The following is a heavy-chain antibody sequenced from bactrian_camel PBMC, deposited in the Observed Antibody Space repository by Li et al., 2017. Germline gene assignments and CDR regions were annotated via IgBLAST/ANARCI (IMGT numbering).Heavy chain of an antibody. CDR3: EGSAVMRSVPKCRLL. D-gene: IGHD3*01. V-gene: IGHV3S53*01. CDR1: GGYCRDT. CDR2: IASDGTT. J-gene: IGHJ4*01. Sequence: HVQLVESGGGSVQAGGSLSVSCTASGGYCRDTMTWYRQAPGKEREFVSSIASDGTTTYADSVKDRFTISLDNAKKMLSLQMNNLRPEDTAMYYCEGSAVMRSVPKCRLLRGQGTQVTVS.